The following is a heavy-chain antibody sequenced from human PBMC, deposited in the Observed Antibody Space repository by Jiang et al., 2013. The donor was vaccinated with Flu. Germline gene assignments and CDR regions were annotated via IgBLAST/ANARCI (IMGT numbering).Heavy chain of an antibody. CDR1: GFTFSNYW. V-gene: IGHV3-74*01. CDR2: VSNDGITT. CDR3: VPLWDNTYYFYSGLDY. Sequence: VQLVESGGDLVQPGGSLRLSCAASGFTFSNYWMHWVRQAPGKGLVWVSRVSNDGITTYYADSVKGRFTISKDNSKSALYLHMTSLRSEDTAVYYCVPLWDNTYYFYSGLDYWG. J-gene: IGHJ4*01. D-gene: IGHD3-22*01.